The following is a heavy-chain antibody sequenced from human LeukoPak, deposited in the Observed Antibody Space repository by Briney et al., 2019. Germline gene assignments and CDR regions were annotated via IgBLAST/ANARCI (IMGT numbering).Heavy chain of an antibody. CDR3: AKDHLRCIAVAGQFFDY. Sequence: GGSLRLSCAASGFTFSSYAMSWVRQAPGKGLEWVSAICGSGGSTYYADPVKGRFTISRDDSKNTLYLQMNSLRAEDTAVYYCAKDHLRCIAVAGQFFDYWGQGTLVTVSS. J-gene: IGHJ4*02. CDR2: ICGSGGST. CDR1: GFTFSSYA. V-gene: IGHV3-23*01. D-gene: IGHD6-19*01.